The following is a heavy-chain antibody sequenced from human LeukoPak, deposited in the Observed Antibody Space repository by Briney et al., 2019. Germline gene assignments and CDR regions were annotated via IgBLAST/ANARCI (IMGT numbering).Heavy chain of an antibody. CDR1: GFTFTSYS. D-gene: IGHD2-2*01. Sequence: GGSLRLSCAASGFTFTSYSMSWVRQAPGKGLEWVSYISSSSSSIYYADSVKGRFTISRDNAKNSLYLQMSSLRAEDTAVYYCAREYCSSASCHRNDYWGQGTLVTVSS. CDR2: ISSSSSSI. V-gene: IGHV3-48*04. CDR3: AREYCSSASCHRNDY. J-gene: IGHJ4*02.